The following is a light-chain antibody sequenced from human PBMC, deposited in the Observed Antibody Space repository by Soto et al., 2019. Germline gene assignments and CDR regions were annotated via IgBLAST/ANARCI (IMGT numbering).Light chain of an antibody. V-gene: IGKV2-28*01. CDR1: QSLLHSDGYNY. J-gene: IGKJ4*01. Sequence: DIVMTQSPLSLPITPGEPASISCRSSQSLLHSDGYNYLDWYLQKPGQSPQLLIYLGSNRASGVPDTFSGSGSGTDFTLRISRVEADDVGVYYCMQTLQTPLTFGGGTKVDIK. CDR2: LGS. CDR3: MQTLQTPLT.